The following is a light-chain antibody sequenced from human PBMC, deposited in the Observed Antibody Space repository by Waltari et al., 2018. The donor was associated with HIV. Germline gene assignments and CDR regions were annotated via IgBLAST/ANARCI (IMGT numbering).Light chain of an antibody. V-gene: IGKV3-15*01. Sequence: EILMTQSPATLSVSPGERVTLSCRASQSVSTNLAWYQQKPGQAPRPLIYGASFTATDIPARFSASGSGTEFTLTINSLQSEDFAVYYCQHYSNWPPWTFGQGTRVEFK. CDR1: QSVSTN. CDR3: QHYSNWPPWT. CDR2: GAS. J-gene: IGKJ1*01.